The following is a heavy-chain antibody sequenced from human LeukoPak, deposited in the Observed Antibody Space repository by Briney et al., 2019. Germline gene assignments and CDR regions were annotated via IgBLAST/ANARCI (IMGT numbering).Heavy chain of an antibody. D-gene: IGHD6-19*01. CDR2: ISGSGGSA. J-gene: IGHJ4*02. CDR3: AKLYSSGWSSFDY. CDR1: GFTFSSYA. Sequence: GGSLRLSCAASGFTFSSYAMSWVRQAPGKGLEWVSAISGSGGSAYYADSVRGRFTISRDNSKNTLYLQMNSLRAEDTAVYYCAKLYSSGWSSFDYWGQGTLVTVSS. V-gene: IGHV3-23*01.